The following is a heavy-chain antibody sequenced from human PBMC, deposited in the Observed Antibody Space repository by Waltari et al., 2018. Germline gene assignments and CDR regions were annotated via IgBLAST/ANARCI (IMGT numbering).Heavy chain of an antibody. D-gene: IGHD3-10*01. Sequence: QVQLVQSGAEVKKPGASVKVSCKASGYTFTSYAMHWVRQAPGQRLEWMGWINAGNGNTKYSQKFQGRVTITRDTSASTAYKELRRLRSEDTAVYYCARWVRGLREGFDPWGQGTLVTVSS. CDR2: INAGNGNT. CDR1: GYTFTSYA. J-gene: IGHJ5*02. V-gene: IGHV1-3*01. CDR3: ARWVRGLREGFDP.